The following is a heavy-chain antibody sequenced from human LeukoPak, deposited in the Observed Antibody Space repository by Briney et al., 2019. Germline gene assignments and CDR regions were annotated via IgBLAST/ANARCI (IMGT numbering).Heavy chain of an antibody. CDR3: AGGRCSSTSCADAFDI. V-gene: IGHV4-39*01. Sequence: SETLSLTCTVSGGSISSSSYYWGWIRQPPGKGLEWIGSIYYSGSTYYNPSLKSRVTISVDTSKNQFSLKLSSVTAADTAVYYCAGGRCSSTSCADAFDIRGQGTMVTVSS. D-gene: IGHD2-2*01. CDR2: IYYSGST. J-gene: IGHJ3*02. CDR1: GGSISSSSYY.